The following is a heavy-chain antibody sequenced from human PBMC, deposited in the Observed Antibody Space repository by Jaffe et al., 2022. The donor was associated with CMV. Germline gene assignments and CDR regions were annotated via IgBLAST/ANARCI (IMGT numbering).Heavy chain of an antibody. CDR1: GFTFSSYG. D-gene: IGHD3-9*01. J-gene: IGHJ6*03. V-gene: IGHV3-33*08. Sequence: QVQLVESGGGVVQPGRSLRLSCAASGFTFSSYGMHWVRQAPGKGLEWVAVIWYDGSNKYYADSVKGRFTISRDNSKNTLYLQMNSLRAEDTAVYYCARDPRDLTGGDLSPHYYMDVWGKGTTVTVSS. CDR3: ARDPRDLTGGDLSPHYYMDV. CDR2: IWYDGSNK.